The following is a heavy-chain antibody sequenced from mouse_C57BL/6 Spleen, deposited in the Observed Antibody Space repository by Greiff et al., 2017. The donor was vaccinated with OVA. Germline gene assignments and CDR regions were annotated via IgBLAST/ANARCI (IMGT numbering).Heavy chain of an antibody. V-gene: IGHV1-52*01. J-gene: IGHJ2*01. D-gene: IGHD2-4*01. CDR2: IDPSDSET. CDR3: ARRGLRSGYFDY. Sequence: QVQLQQPGAELVRPGSSVKLSCKASGYTFTSYWMHWVKQRPIQGLEWIGNIDPSDSETHYNQKFKDKATLTVDKSSSTAYMQLSSLTSEDSAVYYCARRGLRSGYFDYWGQGTTLTVSS. CDR1: GYTFTSYW.